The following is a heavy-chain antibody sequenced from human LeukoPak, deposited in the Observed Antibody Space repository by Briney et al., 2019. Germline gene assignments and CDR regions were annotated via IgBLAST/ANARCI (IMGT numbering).Heavy chain of an antibody. CDR2: ISYDGGNK. V-gene: IGHV3-30-3*01. D-gene: IGHD6-6*01. J-gene: IGHJ6*02. CDR1: GFTFTDYP. CDR3: AREVLAARPLYYYYGMDV. Sequence: PGRSLRLSCTASGFTFTDYPIHWVRRAPGKGLEWVAVISYDGGNKYYADSVKGRFTISRDNSKNTLYLQMNSLRTEDTAVYYCAREVLAARPLYYYYGMDVWGQGTTVTVSS.